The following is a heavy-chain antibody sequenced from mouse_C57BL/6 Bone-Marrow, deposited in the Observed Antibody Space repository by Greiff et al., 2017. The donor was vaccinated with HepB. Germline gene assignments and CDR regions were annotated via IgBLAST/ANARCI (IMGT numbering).Heavy chain of an antibody. CDR3: ARGGKNYYGSSYAAWFAY. J-gene: IGHJ3*01. CDR2: IYPGDGDT. V-gene: IGHV1-82*01. CDR1: GYAFSSSW. Sequence: QVQLKESGPELVKPGASVKISCKASGYAFSSSWMNWVKQRPGKGLEWIGRIYPGDGDTNYNGKFKGKATLTADKSSSTAYMQLSSLTSEDSAVYVCARGGKNYYGSSYAAWFAYWGQGTLVTVSA. D-gene: IGHD1-1*01.